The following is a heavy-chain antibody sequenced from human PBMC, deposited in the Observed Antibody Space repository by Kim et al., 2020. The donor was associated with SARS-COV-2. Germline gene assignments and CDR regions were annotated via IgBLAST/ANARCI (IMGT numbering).Heavy chain of an antibody. D-gene: IGHD3-10*01. CDR1: GFTFSSYE. J-gene: IGHJ6*02. CDR3: ARRDPLSPNYGMDV. CDR2: ISSSGSTI. Sequence: GGSLRLSCAASGFTFSSYEMNWVRQAPGKGQEWVSYISSSGSTIYYADSVKGRFTISRDNAKNSLYLQMNSLRAEDTAVYYCARRDPLSPNYGMDVWGQGTTVTVSS. V-gene: IGHV3-48*03.